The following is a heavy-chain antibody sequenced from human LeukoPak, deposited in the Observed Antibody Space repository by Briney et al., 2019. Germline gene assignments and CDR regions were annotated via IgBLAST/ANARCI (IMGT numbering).Heavy chain of an antibody. CDR2: IFTDGSTT. CDR3: ARELPREVTLDY. Sequence: GGSLRLSCVASNFDFFSYGMQWVRQAPGKGLVWVSRIFTDGSTTSYADSVKGRFTISRDNAKNTLYLEMKSLRVEDTAVYYCARELPREVTLDYWGQGTLVAVSP. J-gene: IGHJ4*01. CDR1: NFDFFSYG. V-gene: IGHV3-74*01. D-gene: IGHD2-21*02.